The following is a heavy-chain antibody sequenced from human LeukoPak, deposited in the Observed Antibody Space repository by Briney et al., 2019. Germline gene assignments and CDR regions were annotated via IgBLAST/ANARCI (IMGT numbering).Heavy chain of an antibody. CDR1: GFTLSSYW. D-gene: IGHD6-6*01. CDR3: ARGGIADRLGT. Sequence: GSLRLSCAASGFTLSSYWMSWIRQPPGKGLEWIGEINHSGSTNYNPSLKSRVTISVDTSKNQFSLKLSSVTAADTAVYYCARGGIADRLGTWGQGTLVTVSS. J-gene: IGHJ4*02. V-gene: IGHV4-34*01. CDR2: INHSGST.